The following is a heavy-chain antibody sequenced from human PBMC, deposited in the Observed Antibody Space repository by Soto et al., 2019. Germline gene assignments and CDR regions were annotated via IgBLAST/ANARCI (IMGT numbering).Heavy chain of an antibody. Sequence: SETLSLTCTVSGDPITSYFWTWIRQPAGKGLEWIGHVFPGGPTSHNSSLKSRVSMSIDTSKNQFSLTLTSVTAAETAVYYCARTLSGFTYGSRQFYFDYWGQGTLVTVS. J-gene: IGHJ4*02. CDR2: VFPGGPT. CDR1: GDPITSYF. D-gene: IGHD3-10*01. V-gene: IGHV4-4*07. CDR3: ARTLSGFTYGSRQFYFDY.